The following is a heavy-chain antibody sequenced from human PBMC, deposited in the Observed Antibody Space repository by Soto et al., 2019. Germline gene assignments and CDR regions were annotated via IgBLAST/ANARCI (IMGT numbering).Heavy chain of an antibody. D-gene: IGHD1-26*01. CDR1: GFTFSSYA. J-gene: IGHJ4*02. CDR2: ISGSGGST. Sequence: GGSQRLSCAASGFTFSSYAMSWVRQAPGKGLEWVSAISGSGGSTYYADSVKGRFTISRDNSKNTLYLQMNSLRAEDTAVYYCAKVGAMAPYTRYYFDYWGQGTLVTVSS. CDR3: AKVGAMAPYTRYYFDY. V-gene: IGHV3-23*01.